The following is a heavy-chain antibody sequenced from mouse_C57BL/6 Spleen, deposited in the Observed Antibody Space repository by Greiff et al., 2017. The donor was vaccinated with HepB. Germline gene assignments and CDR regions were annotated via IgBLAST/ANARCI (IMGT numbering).Heavy chain of an antibody. V-gene: IGHV8-12*01. CDR1: GFSLSTSGMG. J-gene: IGHJ3*01. D-gene: IGHD1-1*01. CDR2: IYWDDDK. CDR3: ARRDDGDYGCSYGFAY. Sequence: QVTLKESGPGILQSSQTLSLTCSFSGFSLSTSGMGVSWIRQPSGKGLEWLAHIYWDDDKRYNPSLKSRLTISKDTSRNQVFLKITSVDTADTATYYCARRDDGDYGCSYGFAYWGQGTLVTVSA.